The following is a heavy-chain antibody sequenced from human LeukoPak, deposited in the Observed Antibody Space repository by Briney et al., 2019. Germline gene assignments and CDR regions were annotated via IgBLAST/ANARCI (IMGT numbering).Heavy chain of an antibody. Sequence: PGGSLRLSCAASGFTFSSYGMHWVRQAPGKGLETVAVISYDGSNKYYADSVKGRFTISRDNSKNTLYLQMNSLRAEDTAVYYCAKSIVVVPAAPDYWGQGTLVTVSS. J-gene: IGHJ4*02. CDR2: ISYDGSNK. D-gene: IGHD2-2*01. CDR3: AKSIVVVPAAPDY. CDR1: GFTFSSYG. V-gene: IGHV3-30*18.